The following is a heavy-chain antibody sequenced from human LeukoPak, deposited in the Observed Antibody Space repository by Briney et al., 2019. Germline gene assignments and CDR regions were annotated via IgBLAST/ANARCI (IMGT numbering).Heavy chain of an antibody. CDR3: AKDVGKWESLHFFDY. J-gene: IGHJ4*02. D-gene: IGHD1-26*01. CDR2: ISGSGAST. Sequence: GGSLRLSCLTSGFTLSTNTMSWVRQAPGKGLEWISGISGSGASTYYADSVKGRFTISRDDSRNTLYLQMNSLRGDDTAVYYCAKDVGKWESLHFFDYWGQGTLVTVSS. V-gene: IGHV3-23*01. CDR1: GFTLSTNT.